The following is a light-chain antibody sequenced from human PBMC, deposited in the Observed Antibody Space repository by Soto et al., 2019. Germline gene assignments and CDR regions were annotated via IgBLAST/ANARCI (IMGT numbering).Light chain of an antibody. Sequence: QSVLTQPPSVSAAPRQRVTISCSGSSSNIGTNAENWYQQLPGKAPKLLIYYDDLLPSGVSDRFSGSKSGTSASLAISGLQSEDEADYYCAAWDASLSSPVFGTGTKLTVL. CDR1: SSNIGTNA. V-gene: IGLV1-36*01. CDR2: YDD. J-gene: IGLJ1*01. CDR3: AAWDASLSSPV.